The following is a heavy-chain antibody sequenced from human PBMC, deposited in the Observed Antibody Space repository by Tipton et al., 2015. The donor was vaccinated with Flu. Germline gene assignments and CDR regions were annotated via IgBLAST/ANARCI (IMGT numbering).Heavy chain of an antibody. CDR1: GGSISSGGYY. D-gene: IGHD2-8*01. CDR2: MYYSGST. J-gene: IGHJ3*02. V-gene: IGHV4-31*03. Sequence: LRLSCTVSGGSISSGGYYWSWIRQHPGKGLEWTGYMYYSGSTYYNPSLKSRVTISVDTSKNQFSLKLSSVTAADTAVYYCVRDVYGTDAFEIWGQGTKVTVSS. CDR3: VRDVYGTDAFEI.